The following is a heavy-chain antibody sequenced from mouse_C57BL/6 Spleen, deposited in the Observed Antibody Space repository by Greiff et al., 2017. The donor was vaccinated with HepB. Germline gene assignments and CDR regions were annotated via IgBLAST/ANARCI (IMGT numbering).Heavy chain of an antibody. CDR2: IYPSDSET. CDR1: GYTFTSYW. D-gene: IGHD2-4*01. V-gene: IGHV1-61*01. Sequence: QVQLKQPGAELVRPGSSVKLSCKASGYTFTSYWMDWVKQRPGQGLEWIGNIYPSDSETHYNQKFKDKATLTVDKSSSTAYMQLSSLTSEDSAVYYCARFALYDYDGFAYWGQGTLVTVSA. J-gene: IGHJ3*01. CDR3: ARFALYDYDGFAY.